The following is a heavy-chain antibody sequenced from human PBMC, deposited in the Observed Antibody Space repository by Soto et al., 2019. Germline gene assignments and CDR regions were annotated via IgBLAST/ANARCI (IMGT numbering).Heavy chain of an antibody. Sequence: SETLSLTCTVSGGSIGGYYWSWIRQPPGKGLEWIGYIYYSGSTNYNPSLKSRVTISVDTSKNQFSLKLSSVTAADTAVYYCARDGGSGSFSWGQGTLVTVSS. J-gene: IGHJ5*02. CDR2: IYYSGST. CDR1: GGSIGGYY. CDR3: ARDGGSGSFS. D-gene: IGHD3-10*01. V-gene: IGHV4-59*01.